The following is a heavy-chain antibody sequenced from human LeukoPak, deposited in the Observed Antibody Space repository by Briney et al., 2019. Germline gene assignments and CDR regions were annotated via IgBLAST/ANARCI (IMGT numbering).Heavy chain of an antibody. CDR2: ISGSGGST. CDR3: AKGAGGSGYYYYYMDV. D-gene: IGHD1-26*01. V-gene: IGHV3-23*01. Sequence: GGSLRLSCAASGFTFSSYAMSWVRQAPGKGLEWVSAISGSGGSTYYADSVKGRFTISRDNSKNTLYLQMNSLRAEDTAVYYCAKGAGGSGYYYYYMDVWGKGTMVTVSS. J-gene: IGHJ6*03. CDR1: GFTFSSYA.